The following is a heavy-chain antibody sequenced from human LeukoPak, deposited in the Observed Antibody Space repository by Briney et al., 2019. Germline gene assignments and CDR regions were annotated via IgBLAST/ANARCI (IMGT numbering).Heavy chain of an antibody. CDR3: AAPRAGQAFDI. J-gene: IGHJ3*02. CDR1: GYRFTSNW. CDR2: VHPGDPDT. Sequence: GESLKISCQGSGYRFTSNWIGWVRQMPGKGLEWMGIVHPGDPDTRYSPSFQGQVTISADKSISTAYLQWSSLKASDTAMYYCAAPRAGQAFDIWGQGTMVTVSS. V-gene: IGHV5-51*01.